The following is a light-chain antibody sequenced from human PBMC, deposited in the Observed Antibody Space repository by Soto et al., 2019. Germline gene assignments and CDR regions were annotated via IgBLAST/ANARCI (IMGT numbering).Light chain of an antibody. CDR1: QSINIW. Sequence: ASVGDRVTITCRASQSINIWLAWYQQKPGKAPKLLIYDASSLQSGVPSRFRGSTSGTEFTLTISSLQPDDFATYYCQQYNSYSRSFGGGTKVDIK. CDR3: QQYNSYSRS. J-gene: IGKJ4*01. CDR2: DAS. V-gene: IGKV1-5*01.